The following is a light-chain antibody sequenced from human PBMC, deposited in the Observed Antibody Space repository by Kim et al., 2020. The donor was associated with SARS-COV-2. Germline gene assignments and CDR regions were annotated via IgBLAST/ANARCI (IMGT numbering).Light chain of an antibody. V-gene: IGKV3-15*01. CDR1: QSVSNN. CDR2: GAS. Sequence: EIVMTQSPATLSVSPGETATLSCRASQSVSNNLAWYQQKPGQAPRLLIYGASTRAIGIPVRFSGSGSGTEFTLTISSLQSEDFAVYHCQQYDKWPQTFGQGTKVDIK. CDR3: QQYDKWPQT. J-gene: IGKJ1*01.